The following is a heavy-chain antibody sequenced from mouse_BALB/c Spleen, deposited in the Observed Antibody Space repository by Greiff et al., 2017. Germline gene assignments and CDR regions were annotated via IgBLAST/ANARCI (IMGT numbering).Heavy chain of an antibody. V-gene: IGHV5-9-4*01. CDR2: ISSGGSYT. J-gene: IGHJ4*01. CDR3: ARVVTTAAMDY. D-gene: IGHD1-2*01. CDR1: GFTFSSYA. Sequence: EVQVVESGGGLVKPGGSLKLSCAASGFTFSSYAMSWVRQSPEKRLEWVAEISSGGSYTYYPDTVTGRFTISRDNAKNTLYLEMSSLRSEDTAMYYCARVVTTAAMDYWGQGTSVTVSS.